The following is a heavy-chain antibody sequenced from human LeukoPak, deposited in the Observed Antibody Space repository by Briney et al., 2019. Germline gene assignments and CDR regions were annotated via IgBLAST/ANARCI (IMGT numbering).Heavy chain of an antibody. CDR2: LKSNADGGTT. CDR1: GFSLSNAW. V-gene: IGHV3-15*01. J-gene: IGHJ3*02. D-gene: IGHD2-15*01. CDR3: ATVVVVPATLHAAFDI. Sequence: GGSLRLSCAASGFSLSNAWMTWVRQAPGKGLEWVGRLKSNADGGTTDYATPVEGRFTISRDDSKNTLYLQMNSLKTEDSALYYCATVVVVPATLHAAFDIWGQGTMVTVSS.